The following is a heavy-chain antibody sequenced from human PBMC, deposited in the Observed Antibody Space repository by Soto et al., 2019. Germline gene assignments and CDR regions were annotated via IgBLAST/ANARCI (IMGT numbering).Heavy chain of an antibody. D-gene: IGHD6-13*01. Sequence: ASETLSLTCTVSGGSISSYYWSWIRQPPGKGLKWIGYIYYSGSTNYNPSLKSRVTISVDTSKNQFSLKLSSVTAADTAVYYCASGIAAAGTLDYWGQGTLVTVSS. CDR1: GGSISSYY. V-gene: IGHV4-59*01. CDR3: ASGIAAAGTLDY. J-gene: IGHJ4*02. CDR2: IYYSGST.